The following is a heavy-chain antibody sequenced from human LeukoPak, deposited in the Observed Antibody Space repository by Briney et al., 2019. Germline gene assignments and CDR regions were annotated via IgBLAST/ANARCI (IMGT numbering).Heavy chain of an antibody. CDR2: ISGSGGST. D-gene: IGHD3-22*01. V-gene: IGHV3-23*01. J-gene: IGHJ4*02. CDR3: AKDVYYYDSSTSFDY. CDR1: GFTFSSYA. Sequence: GGSLRLSCAASGFTFSSYAMSWVRQAPGRELEWVSAISGSGGSTYYADSVKGRFTISRDNSKNTLYLQMNSLRAEDTAVYYCAKDVYYYDSSTSFDYWGQGTLVTVSS.